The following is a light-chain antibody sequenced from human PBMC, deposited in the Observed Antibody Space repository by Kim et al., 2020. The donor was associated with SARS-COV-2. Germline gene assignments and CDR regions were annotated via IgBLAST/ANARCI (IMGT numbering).Light chain of an antibody. CDR1: QSIRSSY. V-gene: IGKV3-20*01. CDR3: QQYGSSPWT. CDR2: GAS. Sequence: EIVLTQSPGTLSLSPGERATFSCRASQSIRSSYVAWYQQNPGQSPRLLIHGASSRATGIPDRFSGSGSGTDFTLTISRLEPEDFAVYFCQQYGSSPWTFGQGTKVEI. J-gene: IGKJ1*01.